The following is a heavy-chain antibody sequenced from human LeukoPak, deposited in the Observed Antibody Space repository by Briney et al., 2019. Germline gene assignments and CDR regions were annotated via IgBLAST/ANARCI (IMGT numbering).Heavy chain of an antibody. CDR1: GYTFTSYG. D-gene: IGHD2-2*01. J-gene: IGHJ6*02. Sequence: ASVKVSCRASGYTFTSYGITWVRQAPGQGLEWMGWISSYSDNTNYAQKLQGRVTMTTDTSTSTAYMELRSLRSDDTAVYYCARAVLGYCSSTSCYYYFGMDVWGQGTTVTGSS. CDR2: ISSYSDNT. CDR3: ARAVLGYCSSTSCYYYFGMDV. V-gene: IGHV1-18*01.